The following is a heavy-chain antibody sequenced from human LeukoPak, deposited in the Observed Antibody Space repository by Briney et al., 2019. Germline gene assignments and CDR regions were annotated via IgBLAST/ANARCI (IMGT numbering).Heavy chain of an antibody. D-gene: IGHD4-11*01. J-gene: IGHJ4*02. CDR1: GGSISSGSYY. V-gene: IGHV4-61*02. CDR2: IYTSGST. Sequence: TSETLSLTCTVSGGSISSGSYYWSWIRQPAGKGLEWIGRIYTSGSTNYNPSLKSRVTISVDTSKNQFSLKLSSVTAADTAVYYCARELDYSNYGYFDYWGQGTLVTDSS. CDR3: ARELDYSNYGYFDY.